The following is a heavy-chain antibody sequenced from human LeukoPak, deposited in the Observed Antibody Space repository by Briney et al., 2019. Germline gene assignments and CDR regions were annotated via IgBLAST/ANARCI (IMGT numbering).Heavy chain of an antibody. CDR3: ATDRDYGGNDAFDI. Sequence: GRSLRLSCAASGFTFDDYAMHWVRQAPGKGLEWVSGIAWNSGNTGFADSVKGRFTISRDNAENSLYLQMNSLRAEDTALYYCATDRDYGGNDAFDIWGQGTMVTVSS. D-gene: IGHD4-23*01. J-gene: IGHJ3*02. V-gene: IGHV3-9*01. CDR1: GFTFDDYA. CDR2: IAWNSGNT.